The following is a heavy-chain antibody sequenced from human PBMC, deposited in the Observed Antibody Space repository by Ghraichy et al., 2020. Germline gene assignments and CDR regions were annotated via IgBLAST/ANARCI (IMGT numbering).Heavy chain of an antibody. J-gene: IGHJ3*02. CDR1: GFTFSSYN. CDR3: VADSVFAFYI. CDR2: ISSSGGTV. V-gene: IGHV3-48*02. Sequence: GGSLRLSCAASGFTFSSYNMNWVRQAPGKGLEWISWISSSGGTVYFADSVRGRFTLSRDNAKNSLYLQMNSLRDEDTAVYYCVADSVFAFYIWGEGTMVTDSP. D-gene: IGHD3-3*01.